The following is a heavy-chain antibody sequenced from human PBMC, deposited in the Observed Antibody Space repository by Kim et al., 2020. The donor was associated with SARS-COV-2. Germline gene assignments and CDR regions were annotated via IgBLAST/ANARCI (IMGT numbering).Heavy chain of an antibody. D-gene: IGHD1-26*01. V-gene: IGHV3-23*01. CDR3: AKFSIRFYYLFYGLDV. Sequence: DSGKGRFTISRDDSKTAVYLEMSSVRAEDTAVYYCAKFSIRFYYLFYGLDVWGQGTPVTVSS. J-gene: IGHJ6*02.